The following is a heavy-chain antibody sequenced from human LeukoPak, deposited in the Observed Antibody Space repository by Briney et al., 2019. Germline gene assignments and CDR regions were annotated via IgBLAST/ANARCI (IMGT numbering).Heavy chain of an antibody. V-gene: IGHV1-46*01. CDR2: INPSGGST. CDR1: GYTFTSYY. J-gene: IGHJ6*03. D-gene: IGHD1-1*01. Sequence: ASVKVSCKASGYTFTSYYMHWVRQAPGQGLEWMGIINPSGGSTSYAQKFQGRVTMTRDTSTSTVYMELSSLRSEDTAVYYCARGAKGTTGIFAGYRVWYMDVWGKGTTVTVSS. CDR3: ARGAKGTTGIFAGYRVWYMDV.